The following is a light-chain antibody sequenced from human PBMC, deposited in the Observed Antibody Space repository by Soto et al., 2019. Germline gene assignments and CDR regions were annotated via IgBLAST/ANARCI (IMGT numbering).Light chain of an antibody. Sequence: DIQMTQSPSTVSAYVGDSVTITCRASQDISSYLAWYQQKPGRAPELLIHGAHSLHSGVPSRFSGSGSGTEFTLTISRLEPEDFAVHYCQQYGKTFGQGTKVDIK. CDR2: GAH. CDR1: QDISSY. CDR3: QQYGKT. V-gene: IGKV1-9*01. J-gene: IGKJ1*01.